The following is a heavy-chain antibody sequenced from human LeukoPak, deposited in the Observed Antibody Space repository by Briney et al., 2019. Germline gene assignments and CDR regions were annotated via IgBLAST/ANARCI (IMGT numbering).Heavy chain of an antibody. V-gene: IGHV4-39*07. D-gene: IGHD1-26*01. CDR3: ARAVGASQDFFDY. CDR2: IYYSGST. CDR1: GGSISSSSYY. Sequence: SETLSLTCTVSGGSISSSSYYWGWIRQPPGKGLEWIGSIYYSGSTYNNPSLKSRVTRSVDTSKNKFSLNLSSVTAADTAMYYCARAVGASQDFFDYWGQGTLVTVSS. J-gene: IGHJ4*02.